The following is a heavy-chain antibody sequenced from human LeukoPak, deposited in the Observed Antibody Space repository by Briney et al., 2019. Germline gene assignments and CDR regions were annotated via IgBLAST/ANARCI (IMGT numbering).Heavy chain of an antibody. D-gene: IGHD3-3*01. CDR3: ATPPVDFWSGYPYFQH. Sequence: GGSLRLSCAASGFTFSSYAMSWVRQAPGKGLEWVSAISGSGGSTYYADSVKGRFTISRDNSKNTLYLQMNSLRAEDTAVYYCATPPVDFWSGYPYFQHWGQGTLVTVSS. V-gene: IGHV3-23*01. CDR1: GFTFSSYA. CDR2: ISGSGGST. J-gene: IGHJ1*01.